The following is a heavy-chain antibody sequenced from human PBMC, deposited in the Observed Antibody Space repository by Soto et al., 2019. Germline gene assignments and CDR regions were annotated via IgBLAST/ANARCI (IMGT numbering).Heavy chain of an antibody. J-gene: IGHJ4*02. Sequence: SETRSRTWTVSGRSMSCYCWSWIRQPAGERLEWIGRIYTSGTTDFNPSLKGRVTMSVDTSKNQFSLKLTSVTAADTALYYCAREDYYDTGYYVVWGQGTQVTVSS. CDR1: GRSMSCYC. V-gene: IGHV4-4*07. D-gene: IGHD3-9*01. CDR3: AREDYYDTGYYVV. CDR2: IYTSGTT.